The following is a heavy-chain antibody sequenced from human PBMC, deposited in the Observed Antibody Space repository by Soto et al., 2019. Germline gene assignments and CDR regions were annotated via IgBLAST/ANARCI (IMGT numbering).Heavy chain of an antibody. CDR1: GYTFTSYG. D-gene: IGHD3-3*01. Sequence: GASVKVSCKASGYTFTSYGISWVRQAPGQGLEWMGWISAYNGNTNYAQKLQGRVTMTTDTSTSTAYMELRNLRSDDTAVYYCARETHYDFWSGYWFDPWGQGTLVTVSS. V-gene: IGHV1-18*01. CDR2: ISAYNGNT. J-gene: IGHJ5*02. CDR3: ARETHYDFWSGYWFDP.